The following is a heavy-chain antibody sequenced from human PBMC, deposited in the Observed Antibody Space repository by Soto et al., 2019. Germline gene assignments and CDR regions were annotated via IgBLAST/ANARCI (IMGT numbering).Heavy chain of an antibody. D-gene: IGHD3-16*01. J-gene: IGHJ3*02. CDR2: IDPSDSYT. V-gene: IGHV5-10-1*01. CDR1: GYSFTSYW. CDR3: ARFRGLWDLDI. Sequence: GESLKISCKGSGYSFTSYWISRVRQMPGKGLERMGRIDPSDSYTNDSPSFQGHVTISADKSISTAYLQWSSLKASDTAMYYCARFRGLWDLDIWGQGTMVTVSS.